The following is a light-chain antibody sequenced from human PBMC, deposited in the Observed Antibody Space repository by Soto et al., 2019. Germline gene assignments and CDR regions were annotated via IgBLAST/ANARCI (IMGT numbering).Light chain of an antibody. CDR3: QHYNNWPPAT. V-gene: IGKV3-15*01. CDR2: GVS. Sequence: EIVMTQSPATLSVSPGERATLSCRASQTIVNNLAWYQQKPGKAPRLLMYGVSTRATGVPARFSGSGSGTEFTLTISSMQSEDFAVYYCQHYNNWPPATFGRGTKVEIK. J-gene: IGKJ4*02. CDR1: QTIVNN.